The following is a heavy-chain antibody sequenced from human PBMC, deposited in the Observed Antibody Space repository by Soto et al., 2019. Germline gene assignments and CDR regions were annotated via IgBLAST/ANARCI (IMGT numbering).Heavy chain of an antibody. CDR2: IHYSGTT. D-gene: IGHD6-13*01. Sequence: LSLTCTVSGGSMRNYFWTWIRPPPGKGLECIGYIHYSGTTSFFPSYNPSLRSRVTISEDTSKNQFSLKLLSVTTADTAVYFCAAGEASSRNLAPYYLDFWGQGTLVTVSS. V-gene: IGHV4-59*01. CDR1: GGSMRNYF. CDR3: AAGEASSRNLAPYYLDF. J-gene: IGHJ4*02.